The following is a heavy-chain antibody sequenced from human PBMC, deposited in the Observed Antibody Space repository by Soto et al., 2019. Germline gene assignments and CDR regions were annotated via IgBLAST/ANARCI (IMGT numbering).Heavy chain of an antibody. D-gene: IGHD4-17*01. CDR1: GYSFTSYW. V-gene: IGHV5-51*01. J-gene: IGHJ6*02. Sequence: GESVKIFCXGSGYSFTSYWIGWVRQMPGKGLEWMGIIYPGDSDTRYSPSFQGQVTISADKSISTAYLQWSSLKASDTAMYYCARSDYGPLYGMDVWGQGTTVTVSS. CDR3: ARSDYGPLYGMDV. CDR2: IYPGDSDT.